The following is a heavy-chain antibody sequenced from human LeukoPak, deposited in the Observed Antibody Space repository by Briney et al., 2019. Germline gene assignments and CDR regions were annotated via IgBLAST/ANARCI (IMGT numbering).Heavy chain of an antibody. CDR2: ISGSGGST. V-gene: IGHV3-23*01. J-gene: IGHJ3*02. Sequence: PGGSLRLSCATSGFTFSSYAMSWVRQAPGKGLEWVSAISGSGGSTYYADSVKGRFTISRDNSKNTLYLQMNSLRAEDTAVYYCAKGAYYDILTGYYNGDAFDIWGQGTMVTVSS. CDR1: GFTFSSYA. D-gene: IGHD3-9*01. CDR3: AKGAYYDILTGYYNGDAFDI.